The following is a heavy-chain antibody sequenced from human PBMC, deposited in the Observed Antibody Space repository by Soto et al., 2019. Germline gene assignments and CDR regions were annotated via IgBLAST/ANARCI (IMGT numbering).Heavy chain of an antibody. D-gene: IGHD1-7*01. J-gene: IGHJ4*02. Sequence: EVQLVESGGGLVQPGGSLRLSCAASGFTVSSNYMSWVRQAPGKGLDWVAVISSGGSAYYADSVKGRFNISSDTSKNTLSLQMNSLRVEDTAVSYCERGELQPRFDYWGQGTLVTVSS. CDR1: GFTVSSNY. CDR3: ERGELQPRFDY. V-gene: IGHV3-66*01. CDR2: ISSGGSA.